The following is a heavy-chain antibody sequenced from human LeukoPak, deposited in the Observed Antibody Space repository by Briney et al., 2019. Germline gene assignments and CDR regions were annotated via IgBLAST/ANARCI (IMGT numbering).Heavy chain of an antibody. CDR2: INHSGST. Sequence: KPSETLSLTCAVYGGSFSGYYWSWIRQPPGKGLEWIGEINHSGSTNYNPSLKSRVTISVDTSKNQFSLKLSSATAADTAVYYCATRVGATSNWFDPWGQGTLVTVSS. J-gene: IGHJ5*02. CDR1: GGSFSGYY. D-gene: IGHD1-26*01. V-gene: IGHV4-34*01. CDR3: ATRVGATSNWFDP.